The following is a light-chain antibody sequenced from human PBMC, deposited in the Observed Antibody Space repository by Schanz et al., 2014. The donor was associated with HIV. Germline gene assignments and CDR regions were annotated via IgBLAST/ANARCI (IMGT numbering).Light chain of an antibody. CDR3: QQYKSPSPFT. V-gene: IGKV1-8*01. J-gene: IGKJ2*01. CDR1: QGISSY. CDR2: AAS. Sequence: AIRMTQSPSSLSASTGDRVTITCRASQGISSYLAWYQQTPGKAPNLLIYAASTLQSGVPSRFNGSGSGTDFTLTISSLQLDDSATYYCQQYKSPSPFTFGQGTKVEIK.